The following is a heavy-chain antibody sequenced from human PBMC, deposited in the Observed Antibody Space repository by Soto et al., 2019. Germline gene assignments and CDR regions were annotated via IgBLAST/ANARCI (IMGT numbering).Heavy chain of an antibody. CDR3: ARVLRIAARPYYYYGMDV. J-gene: IGHJ6*02. D-gene: IGHD6-6*01. Sequence: QVQLVQSGAEVKKPGSSVKVSCKASGGTFSSYAISWVRQAPGQGLEWMGGIIPIFGTANYAQKFQGRVTITADESTSTAYMELSSLRSEDTAVYYCARVLRIAARPYYYYGMDVWGQGTTVTVSS. CDR1: GGTFSSYA. V-gene: IGHV1-69*01. CDR2: IIPIFGTA.